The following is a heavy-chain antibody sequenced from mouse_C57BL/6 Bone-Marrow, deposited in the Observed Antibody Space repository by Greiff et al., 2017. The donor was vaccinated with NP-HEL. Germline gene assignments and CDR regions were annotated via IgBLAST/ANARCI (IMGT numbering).Heavy chain of an antibody. V-gene: IGHV1-26*01. Sequence: VQLQQSGPELVKPGASVKISCKASGYTFTDYYMNWVKQSHGKSLEWIGDINPNNGGTSYNQKFKGKATLTVDKSSSTAYMQLSSLTSEDSSVYYCSIGGGIYYGHYWGQGTTLTVSS. J-gene: IGHJ2*01. CDR2: INPNNGGT. D-gene: IGHD2-1*01. CDR3: SIGGGIYYGHY. CDR1: GYTFTDYY.